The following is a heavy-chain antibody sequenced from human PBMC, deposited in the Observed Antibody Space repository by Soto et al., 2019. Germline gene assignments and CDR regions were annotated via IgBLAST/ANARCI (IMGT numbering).Heavy chain of an antibody. Sequence: QVRLVESGGGLVKPGGSLTLACAASGFNFKDYYMTWVRQAPGGGLDWISDISNSSRTIYYADSVRGRFTISRDNVNNCLYLHMTSLRVDDTDVYYCVRRDFGVYAESFHPWGRGTWVIVSS. CDR1: GFNFKDYY. D-gene: IGHD4-17*01. V-gene: IGHV3-11*01. CDR2: ISNSSRTI. CDR3: VRRDFGVYAESFHP. J-gene: IGHJ5*02.